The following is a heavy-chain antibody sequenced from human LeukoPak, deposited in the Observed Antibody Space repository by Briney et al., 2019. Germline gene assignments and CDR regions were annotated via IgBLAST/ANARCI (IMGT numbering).Heavy chain of an antibody. Sequence: ASETLSLTCTVSGGSISSCYWSWIRQPAGKGLEWIGRIYTSGSTNYNPSLKSRVTMSVDTSKNQFSLKLSSVTAADTAVYYCARNERDMVRGVYTYYFDYWGQGTLVTVSS. CDR1: GGSISSCY. CDR2: IYTSGST. J-gene: IGHJ4*02. CDR3: ARNERDMVRGVYTYYFDY. V-gene: IGHV4-4*07. D-gene: IGHD3-10*01.